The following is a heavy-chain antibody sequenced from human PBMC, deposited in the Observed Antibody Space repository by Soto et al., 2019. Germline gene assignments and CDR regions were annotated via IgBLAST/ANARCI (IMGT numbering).Heavy chain of an antibody. D-gene: IGHD3-10*01. V-gene: IGHV2-5*02. CDR3: AHRAYFDSGKQFDY. Sequence: QITLKESGPTLVKPTQTLTLTCTFSGFSLSTSGVAVGWIRQPPGKALEWLAIIYWDDEKRYSPSLKTRLTVTTDTSKNQVVLTMTNVDPVDTATYYCAHRAYFDSGKQFDYWGQGTLVSVSS. J-gene: IGHJ4*02. CDR2: IYWDDEK. CDR1: GFSLSTSGVA.